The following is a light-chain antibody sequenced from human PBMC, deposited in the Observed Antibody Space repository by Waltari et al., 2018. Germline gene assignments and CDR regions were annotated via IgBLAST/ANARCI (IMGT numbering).Light chain of an antibody. V-gene: IGKV1D-16*01. CDR2: GAS. CDR1: QDINIR. Sequence: DIQMTQSPSSLSASVGDRVTITCRASQDINIRLAWYQQKPERAHKSLIYGASSLQSGVPSRFSGSGSGTDFTLTISSLQPEDFATYYCQQYKSYPITFGGGTKVDIK. J-gene: IGKJ4*01. CDR3: QQYKSYPIT.